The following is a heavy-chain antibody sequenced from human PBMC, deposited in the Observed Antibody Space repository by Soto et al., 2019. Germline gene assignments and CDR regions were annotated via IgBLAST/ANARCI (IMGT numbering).Heavy chain of an antibody. D-gene: IGHD1-7*01. J-gene: IGHJ6*02. V-gene: IGHV1-3*01. CDR3: ARGKGMEQNYCAKGLDT. CDR1: GYTFSTHA. CDR2: INGGTGQT. Sequence: ASVKVSCKASGYTFSTHAMHWVRQAPGQSLEWMGWINGGTGQTKHSHRFQDRVTITRDTSASTAYMELSSLRSEDTAVYYCARGKGMEQNYCAKGLDTWGPGTTV.